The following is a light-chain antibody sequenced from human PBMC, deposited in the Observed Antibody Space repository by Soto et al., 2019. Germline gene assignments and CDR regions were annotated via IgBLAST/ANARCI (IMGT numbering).Light chain of an antibody. CDR2: KAS. Sequence: DIQMTQSPSTLSAFVGDRVTITCRASQSISSWLAWYQQKPGKAPKLLIYKASNLESGVPSRFSGRGSGTEFTLTISSLQPDDFATYYCQQYESYSPWMFGQGTKVEIK. CDR3: QQYESYSPWM. J-gene: IGKJ1*01. CDR1: QSISSW. V-gene: IGKV1-5*03.